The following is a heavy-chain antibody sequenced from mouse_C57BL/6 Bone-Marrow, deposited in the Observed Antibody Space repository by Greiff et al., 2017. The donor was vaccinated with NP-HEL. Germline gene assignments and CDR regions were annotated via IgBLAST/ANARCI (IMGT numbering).Heavy chain of an antibody. V-gene: IGHV1-64*01. CDR3: AIAAQAKGSYYFDY. CDR1: GYTFTSYW. D-gene: IGHD3-2*02. Sequence: QVQLQQPGAELVKPGASVKLSCKASGYTFTSYWMHWVKQRPGQGLEWIGMIHPNSGSTNYNEKFKSKATLTVDKSSSTAYMQLSSLTSEDSAVYYCAIAAQAKGSYYFDYWGQGTTLTVSS. J-gene: IGHJ2*01. CDR2: IHPNSGST.